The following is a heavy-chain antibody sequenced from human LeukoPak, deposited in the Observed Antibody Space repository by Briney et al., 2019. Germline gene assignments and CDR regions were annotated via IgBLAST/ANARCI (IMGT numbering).Heavy chain of an antibody. CDR2: ISSSGSTI. D-gene: IGHD6-13*01. J-gene: IGHJ5*02. CDR3: ARDIGSSSWGVYDP. Sequence: GGSMRLSCAAFGFTFSSYEMNWDRQAQGEGREWVSYISSSGSTIYYGDSVKGRFTISRDNAKNSLYLQMNSLRAEDTAVYYCARDIGSSSWGVYDPWGQGTLVTVSS. V-gene: IGHV3-48*03. CDR1: GFTFSSYE.